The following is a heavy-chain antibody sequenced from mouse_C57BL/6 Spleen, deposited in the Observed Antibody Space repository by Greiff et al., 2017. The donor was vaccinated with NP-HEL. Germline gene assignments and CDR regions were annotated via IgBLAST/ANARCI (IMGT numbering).Heavy chain of an antibody. V-gene: IGHV5-17*01. CDR1: GFTFSDYG. CDR2: ISSGSSTI. Sequence: EVNVVESGGGLVKPGGSLKLSCAASGFTFSDYGMHWVRQAPEKGLEWVAYISSGSSTIYYADTVKGRFTISRDNAKNTLFLQMTSLRSEDTAMYYCARDYGSGMDYWGQGTSVTVSS. D-gene: IGHD1-1*01. J-gene: IGHJ4*01. CDR3: ARDYGSGMDY.